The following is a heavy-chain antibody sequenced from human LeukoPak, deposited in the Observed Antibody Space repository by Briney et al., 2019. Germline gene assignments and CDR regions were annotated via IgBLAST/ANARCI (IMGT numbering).Heavy chain of an antibody. V-gene: IGHV3-48*01. J-gene: IGHJ4*02. CDR3: ARDPAMQTWLSAYYFDY. Sequence: GGSLRLSCLASGFTFSNSWMTWVRQAPGKGLEWISYISSDGSTIYYADSVKGRFTISRDNARNSLYLQMNSLRAEDTAVYYCARDPAMQTWLSAYYFDYWGQGTQVSVSS. CDR1: GFTFSNSW. D-gene: IGHD3-22*01. CDR2: ISSDGSTI.